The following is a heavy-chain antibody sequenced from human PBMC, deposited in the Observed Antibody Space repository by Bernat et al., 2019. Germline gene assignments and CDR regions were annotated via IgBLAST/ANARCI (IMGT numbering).Heavy chain of an antibody. Sequence: QVQLVESGGGVVQPGRSLRLSCAASGFTFSSYGMHWVRQAPGKGLEWVAVISYDGSNKYYADSVKGRFTISRDNSKNTLYLQMNSLRAEDTAVYYCAKAPPYSSMTQGAYHYYYYGMDVWGQGTTVTVSS. CDR1: GFTFSSYG. J-gene: IGHJ6*02. CDR2: ISYDGSNK. D-gene: IGHD6-13*01. V-gene: IGHV3-30*18. CDR3: AKAPPYSSMTQGAYHYYYYGMDV.